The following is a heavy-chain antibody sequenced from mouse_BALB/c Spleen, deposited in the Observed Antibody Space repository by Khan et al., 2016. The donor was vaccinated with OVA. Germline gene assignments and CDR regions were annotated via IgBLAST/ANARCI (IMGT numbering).Heavy chain of an antibody. CDR1: GYTFTNFR. V-gene: IGHV9-1*02. J-gene: IGHJ2*01. D-gene: IGHD2-13*01. CDR2: INTFTGEP. Sequence: QIQLVQSGPELRKPGETVKISCQTSGYTFTNFRVNWVKQTPGMGLKWMGYINTFTGEPTYADDFKGRFAFSLETSASPAYLQINNLKNEDMAAYFCSRNVHGESFYFDYWGQGTTLTVSS. CDR3: SRNVHGESFYFDY.